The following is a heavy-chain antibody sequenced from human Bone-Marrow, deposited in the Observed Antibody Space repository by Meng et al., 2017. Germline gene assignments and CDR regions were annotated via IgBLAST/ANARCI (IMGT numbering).Heavy chain of an antibody. CDR2: INRRGST. D-gene: IGHD5-18*01. J-gene: IGHJ4*02. Sequence: QVQLQQWGAGLLKPSETLSLTCGVYGGSFRGYFWAWIRQPPGKGLEWIGEINRRGSTNYNPSLKSRVTISVDTSKSQVSLNLSSVTAADTAVYYCARQKFSYGLGPPAYWGQGTLVTVSS. V-gene: IGHV4-34*01. CDR3: ARQKFSYGLGPPAY. CDR1: GGSFRGYF.